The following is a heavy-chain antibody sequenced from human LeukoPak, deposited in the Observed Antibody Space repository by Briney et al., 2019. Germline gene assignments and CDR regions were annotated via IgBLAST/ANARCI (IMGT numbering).Heavy chain of an antibody. J-gene: IGHJ6*03. D-gene: IGHD2-15*01. CDR3: ARERVDMDV. CDR2: INPSGGST. V-gene: IGHV1-46*01. CDR1: GYTFTSYY. Sequence: ASVKVSCKASGYTFTSYYMHWVRQAPAQGLEWMGIINPSGGSTSYAQKFQGRVTITRDTSISTAYMELSRLRSDDTAVYYCARERVDMDVWGKGTTVTVSS.